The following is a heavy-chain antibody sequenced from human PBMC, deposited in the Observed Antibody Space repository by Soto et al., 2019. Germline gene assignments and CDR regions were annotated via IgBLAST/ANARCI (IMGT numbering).Heavy chain of an antibody. CDR1: GFTFSSYG. Sequence: EVQLLESGGGLVQPGGSLSLSCAASGFTFSSYGMSWVHQAPGKGLEWVSAIGGSGSAYYVDSVKGRFTTSRDNSTNTLYLQMNRLRTEDTAVYYCAKGGSADYYSGMEVWGQGTTVTVSS. V-gene: IGHV3-23*01. D-gene: IGHD3-16*01. CDR2: IGGSGSA. CDR3: AKGGSADYYSGMEV. J-gene: IGHJ6*02.